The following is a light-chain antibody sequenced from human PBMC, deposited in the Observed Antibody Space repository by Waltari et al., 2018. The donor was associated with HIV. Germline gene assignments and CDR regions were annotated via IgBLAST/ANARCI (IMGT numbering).Light chain of an antibody. CDR1: ALSNQY. CDR3: QSADSSGTYV. CDR2: RDT. V-gene: IGLV3-25*03. Sequence: SYELTQPPSVSVSPGQTARTTCSGDALSNQYTFWYQQKPGQAPVLVIYRDTERPSGSPERFSGSSSGTTVTLTISGVQAEDEADYYCQSADSSGTYVFGTGTKVTVV. J-gene: IGLJ1*01.